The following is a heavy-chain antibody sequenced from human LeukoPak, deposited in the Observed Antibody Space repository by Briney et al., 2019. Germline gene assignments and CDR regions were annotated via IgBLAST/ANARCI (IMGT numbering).Heavy chain of an antibody. J-gene: IGHJ4*02. V-gene: IGHV3-23*01. Sequence: RGSLRPSSAASGLTFSNYGVSWVRQAPGKGLEWVSSITGGSTSYADSVKGRFTISRDDFKNTLYLQMNSLRAEDTAIYYCAKSVYGSGSYWGQGPLVTVSS. CDR2: ITGGST. CDR1: GLTFSNYG. D-gene: IGHD3-10*01. CDR3: AKSVYGSGSY.